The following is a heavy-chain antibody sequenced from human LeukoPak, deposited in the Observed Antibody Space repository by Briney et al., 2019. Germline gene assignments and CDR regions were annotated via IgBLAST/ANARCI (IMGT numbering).Heavy chain of an antibody. CDR2: INWNGGST. Sequence: GGSLRLSCAASGFTFDDYGMSWVRQAPGKGLEWVSGINWNGGSTGYADSVKGRFTISRDNAKNSLYLQMNSLRAEDTAVYYCARDLGPWGMYYHDSSGYLDYWGQGTLVTVSS. V-gene: IGHV3-20*04. CDR1: GFTFDDYG. CDR3: ARDLGPWGMYYHDSSGYLDY. D-gene: IGHD3-22*01. J-gene: IGHJ4*02.